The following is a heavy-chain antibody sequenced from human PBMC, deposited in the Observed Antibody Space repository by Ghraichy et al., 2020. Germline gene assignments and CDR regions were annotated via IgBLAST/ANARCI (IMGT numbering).Heavy chain of an antibody. V-gene: IGHV4-34*01. D-gene: IGHD5-24*01. CDR3: ARGKRWLQFITPAATSGFDY. J-gene: IGHJ4*02. CDR1: GGSFSGYY. CDR2: INHSGST. Sequence: SETLSLTCAVYGGSFSGYYWSWIRQPPGKGLEWIGEINHSGSTNYNPSLKSRVTISVDTSKNQFSLKLSSVTAADTAVYYCARGKRWLQFITPAATSGFDYWGQGTLVTVSS.